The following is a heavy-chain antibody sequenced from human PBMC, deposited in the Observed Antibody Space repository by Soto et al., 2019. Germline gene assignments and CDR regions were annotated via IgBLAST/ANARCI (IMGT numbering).Heavy chain of an antibody. CDR2: ISYDGSNK. Sequence: QVQLVESGGGVVQPGRSLRLSCAASGFTFSSCGMHWVRQAPGKGLEWVAVISYDGSNKYYADSVKGRFTISRDNSRNTLYLQMNSLRAEDTAVYSCAKDTRDYVVWYYYGLDVWGQGTTVTVSS. V-gene: IGHV3-30*18. J-gene: IGHJ6*02. CDR3: AKDTRDYVVWYYYGLDV. CDR1: GFTFSSCG. D-gene: IGHD4-17*01.